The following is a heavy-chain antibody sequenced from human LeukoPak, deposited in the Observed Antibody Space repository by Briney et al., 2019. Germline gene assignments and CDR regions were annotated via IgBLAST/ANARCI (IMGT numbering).Heavy chain of an antibody. CDR2: ISGYNGDT. V-gene: IGHV1-18*04. J-gene: IGHJ4*02. CDR3: ARDQSLVAYSSTWFDY. D-gene: IGHD6-13*01. Sequence: ASVKVSCKASGYTFTGYYMHWVRQAPGQGLEWMGWISGYNGDTDYAQKLQGRVTMTTDTSTSTAYMELRSLRSDDTAVYYCARDQSLVAYSSTWFDYWGQGTLVTVSS. CDR1: GYTFTGYY.